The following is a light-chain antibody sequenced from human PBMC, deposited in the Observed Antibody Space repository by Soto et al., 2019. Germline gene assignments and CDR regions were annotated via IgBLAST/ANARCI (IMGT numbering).Light chain of an antibody. CDR3: LLSYNGPYV. CDR2: DTT. Sequence: QAVVTQEPSLTVSPGVTVTLTWGSSTGAVTNGHYPCWFQHKPGQAPRTLIYDTTNRHSWTPARFSGSLLGGKAALTLSGAQPEDEAEYYCLLSYNGPYVFGTGTKVTVL. J-gene: IGLJ1*01. CDR1: TGAVTNGHY. V-gene: IGLV7-46*01.